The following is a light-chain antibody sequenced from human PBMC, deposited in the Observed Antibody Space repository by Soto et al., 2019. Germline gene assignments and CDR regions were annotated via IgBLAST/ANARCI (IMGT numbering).Light chain of an antibody. Sequence: QSVLTQPPSASGTPGQTVTISCSGGTSKIGSNTINWYQHLPGMAPKLLIYSNNQRPSGVPDRFSGSTSGTSASLAISRLQSEDEADFYCRAWDDTLNGWVFGGGTQLTVL. CDR3: RAWDDTLNGWV. V-gene: IGLV1-44*01. CDR2: SNN. J-gene: IGLJ3*02. CDR1: TSKIGSNT.